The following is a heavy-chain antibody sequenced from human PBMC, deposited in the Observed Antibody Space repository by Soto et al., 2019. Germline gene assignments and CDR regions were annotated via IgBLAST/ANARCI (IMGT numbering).Heavy chain of an antibody. CDR3: AKDRAGYSRGMDV. CDR1: GFTFSSYG. J-gene: IGHJ6*02. V-gene: IGHV3-30*18. CDR2: ISYDGSHK. Sequence: QVQLVESGGGVVQPGTSLRLSCAASGFTFSSYGMHWVRQAPGKGLEWVSLISYDGSHKYYGDSVKGRFTISRDNSENTLYLEMNSLRAEDTAVYYCAKDRAGYSRGMDVWGQGTRVIISS. D-gene: IGHD1-26*01.